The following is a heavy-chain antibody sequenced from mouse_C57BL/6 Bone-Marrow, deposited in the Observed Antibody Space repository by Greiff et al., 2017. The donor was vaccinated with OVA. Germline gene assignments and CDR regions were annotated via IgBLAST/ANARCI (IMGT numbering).Heavy chain of an antibody. Sequence: QVQLKQPGAELVKPGASVKLSCKASGYTFTSYWMQWVKQRPGQGLEWIGEIDPSDSYTNYNQKFKGKATLTVDTSSSTAYMQLSSLTSEDSAVYYCASRSYYYGSSYAMDYWGQGTSVTVSS. D-gene: IGHD1-1*01. CDR1: GYTFTSYW. CDR2: IDPSDSYT. CDR3: ASRSYYYGSSYAMDY. V-gene: IGHV1-50*01. J-gene: IGHJ4*01.